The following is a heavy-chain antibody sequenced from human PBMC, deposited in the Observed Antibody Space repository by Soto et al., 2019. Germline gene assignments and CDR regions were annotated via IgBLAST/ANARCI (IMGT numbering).Heavy chain of an antibody. CDR2: ISSSSSYI. Sequence: GGSLRLSCAASGFTFSSYSMNWVRQAPGKGLEWVSSISSSSSYIYYADSVKGRFTISRDNAKNSLYLQMNSLRAEDTAVYYCARDTPEDYGDTRRQLWGQGTLVTVSS. J-gene: IGHJ4*02. CDR3: ARDTPEDYGDTRRQL. CDR1: GFTFSSYS. D-gene: IGHD4-17*01. V-gene: IGHV3-21*01.